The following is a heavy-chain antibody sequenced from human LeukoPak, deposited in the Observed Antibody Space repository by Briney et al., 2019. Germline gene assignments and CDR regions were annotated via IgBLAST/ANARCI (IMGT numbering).Heavy chain of an antibody. J-gene: IGHJ6*03. V-gene: IGHV4-59*12. CDR2: IYYSGST. D-gene: IGHD1-26*01. Sequence: PSETLSLTCTVSGGSISSYYWSWIRQPPGKGLEWIGSIYYSGSTYYNPSLKSRVTISVDTSKNQFSLKLSSVTAADTAVYYCGRVGATYYYYYYMDVWGKGTTVTVSS. CDR3: GRVGATYYYYYYMDV. CDR1: GGSISSYY.